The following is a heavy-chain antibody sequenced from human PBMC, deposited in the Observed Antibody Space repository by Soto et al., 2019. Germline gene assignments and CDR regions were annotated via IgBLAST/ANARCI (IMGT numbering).Heavy chain of an antibody. CDR3: AHPRGYGVFDAVDI. J-gene: IGHJ3*02. Sequence: LRLSCAASGFVFSTYAMNWVRQAPGEGLEWVSAISSNSDSTFYAESVRGRFTISRDNSVNTLYLLMGRLRTEDTAVYYCAHPRGYGVFDAVDIWGQGTMVTVSS. V-gene: IGHV3-23*01. D-gene: IGHD4-17*01. CDR1: GFVFSTYA. CDR2: ISSNSDST.